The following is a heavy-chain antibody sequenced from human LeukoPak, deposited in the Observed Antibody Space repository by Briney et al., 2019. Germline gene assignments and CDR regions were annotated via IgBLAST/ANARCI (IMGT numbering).Heavy chain of an antibody. V-gene: IGHV4-39*07. Sequence: SETLSLTCTVSGGSISSSSNYWGWIRQPPGTGLEWIGSIYYSGSTYYNPSLKSRVTISVDTSKNQFSLKLSSVTAADTAVYYCARSARATISSAFDIWGQGTMVTVSS. CDR2: IYYSGST. D-gene: IGHD5-24*01. CDR3: ARSARATISSAFDI. J-gene: IGHJ3*02. CDR1: GGSISSSSNY.